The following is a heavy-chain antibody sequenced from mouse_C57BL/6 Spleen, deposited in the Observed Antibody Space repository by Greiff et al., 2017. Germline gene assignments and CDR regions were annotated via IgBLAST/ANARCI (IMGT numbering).Heavy chain of an antibody. Sequence: QVQLQHSGAELVKPGASVKISCKASGYAFSSYWMNWVKQRPGKGLEWIGQIYPGDGDTNYNGKFKGKATLTADKSSSTAYMQLSSLTSEDSAVYFCARGGTYSKFDYWGQGTTLTVSS. CDR1: GYAFSSYW. CDR2: IYPGDGDT. J-gene: IGHJ2*01. V-gene: IGHV1-80*01. CDR3: ARGGTYSKFDY. D-gene: IGHD2-5*01.